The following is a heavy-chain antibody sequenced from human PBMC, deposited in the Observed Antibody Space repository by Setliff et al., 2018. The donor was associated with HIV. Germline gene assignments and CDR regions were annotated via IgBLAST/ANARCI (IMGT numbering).Heavy chain of an antibody. CDR3: ASLITAAGTLDS. V-gene: IGHV3-23*01. Sequence: PGGSLRLSCAASGFTFSSYAMSWVRQAPGKGLEWVSAISGSGGSTYYADSVKGRFTISGDVSKNTLYLQMHSLRPNDTAVYYCASLITAAGTLDSWGQGTLVTVSS. D-gene: IGHD6-13*01. CDR2: ISGSGGST. CDR1: GFTFSSYA. J-gene: IGHJ4*02.